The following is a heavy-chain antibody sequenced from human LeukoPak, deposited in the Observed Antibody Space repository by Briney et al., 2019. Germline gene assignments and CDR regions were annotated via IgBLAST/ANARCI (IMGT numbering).Heavy chain of an antibody. V-gene: IGHV1-69*13. D-gene: IGHD2-2*01. CDR2: IIPIFGTA. Sequence: ASVKVSCKASGGTFSSYAIGWVRQAPGQGLGWMGGIIPIFGTANYAQKFQGRVTITADESTSTAYMELSSLRSEDTAVYYCARDVYCSSTSCYEAADYGYFDYWGQGTLVTVSS. CDR3: ARDVYCSSTSCYEAADYGYFDY. J-gene: IGHJ4*02. CDR1: GGTFSSYA.